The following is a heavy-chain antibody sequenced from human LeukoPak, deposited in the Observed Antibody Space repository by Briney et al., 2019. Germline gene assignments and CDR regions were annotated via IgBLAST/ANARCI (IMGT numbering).Heavy chain of an antibody. D-gene: IGHD6-6*01. J-gene: IGHJ4*02. CDR1: GFTFSSYG. CDR3: ARDHSPYSSSSSYFDC. Sequence: GRSLRLSCAAPGFTFSSYGMHWVRQAPGKGLEWVAVIWYDGSNKYYADSVKGRFTISRDNSKNTLYLQMNSLRAEDTAVYYCARDHSPYSSSSSYFDCWGQGTLVTVSS. CDR2: IWYDGSNK. V-gene: IGHV3-33*01.